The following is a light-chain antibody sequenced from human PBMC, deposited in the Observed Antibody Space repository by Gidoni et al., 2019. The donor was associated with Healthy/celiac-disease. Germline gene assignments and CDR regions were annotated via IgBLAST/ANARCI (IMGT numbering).Light chain of an antibody. CDR3: QQSYSTPQT. CDR2: AAS. CDR1: QSISSY. V-gene: IGKV1-39*01. Sequence: DIQMTQSPSSLSASVGDRVTITCRASQSISSYLNWYQQKPGKAPKLLIYAASSLQSGVPLRFSGSGSGTDFTLTISSLQPEDFATYDCQQSYSTPQTFGQGTKVEIK. J-gene: IGKJ1*01.